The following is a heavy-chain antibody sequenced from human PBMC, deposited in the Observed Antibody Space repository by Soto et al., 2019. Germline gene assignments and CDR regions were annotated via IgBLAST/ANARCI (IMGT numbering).Heavy chain of an antibody. CDR2: LSPDGNDK. D-gene: IGHD3-22*01. CDR1: GFTFSNHW. J-gene: IGHJ3*02. Sequence: PGGSLRLSCAASGFTFSNHWMDRVRQAPGQRLEWVANLSPDGNDKYYVDSVKGRFTISRDNTENSLYLQMNNLRDEDTAIYYCTTENYYDSSGYSLGAPIGSFHIWGQGTMVTV. V-gene: IGHV3-7*01. CDR3: TTENYYDSSGYSLGAPIGSFHI.